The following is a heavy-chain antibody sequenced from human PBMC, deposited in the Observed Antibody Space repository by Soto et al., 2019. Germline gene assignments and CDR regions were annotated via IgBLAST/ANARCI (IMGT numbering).Heavy chain of an antibody. V-gene: IGHV1-46*03. J-gene: IGHJ4*02. CDR2: INPSGGST. CDR3: AISPEWLLAGDDY. CDR1: GYTFTSYY. D-gene: IGHD5-12*01. Sequence: ASVKVSCKASGYTFTSYYMHWVRQAPGQGLERMGIINPSGGSTSYAQKFQGRVTMTRDTSTSTVYMELSSLRSEDTAVYYCAISPEWLLAGDDYWGQGTLVTVSS.